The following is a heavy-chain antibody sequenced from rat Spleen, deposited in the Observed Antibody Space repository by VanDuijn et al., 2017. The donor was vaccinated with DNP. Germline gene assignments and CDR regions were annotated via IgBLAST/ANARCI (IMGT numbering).Heavy chain of an antibody. V-gene: IGHV3-1*01. Sequence: EVQLQESGPGLVKPSQSLSLTCSVTGYSITSNYWGWVRKFPGNKLEYIGHISSRGTTTYNPSLKSRISITRNTSKKQFFLHLSSVTTEDTATYFCAGEEITMMVTYFDYWGQGVMVTVSS. CDR3: AGEEITMMVTYFDY. D-gene: IGHD1-12*02. CDR2: ISSRGTT. CDR1: GYSITSNY. J-gene: IGHJ2*01.